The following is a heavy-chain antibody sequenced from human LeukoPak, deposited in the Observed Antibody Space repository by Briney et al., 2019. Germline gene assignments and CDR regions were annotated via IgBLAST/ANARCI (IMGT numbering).Heavy chain of an antibody. J-gene: IGHJ4*02. Sequence: GVPLRLSCATSGFTFSHYGMHWVRQAPGKGLEGVAVIWSDGSNRYYGDPVKGRFTISRDNFQSTVYLQMNSMRAEDTAVYYCAKDAQRGFDYSNSLDNWGQGTLVTVSS. CDR1: GFTFSHYG. CDR3: AKDAQRGFDYSNSLDN. D-gene: IGHD4-11*01. CDR2: IWSDGSNR. V-gene: IGHV3-33*06.